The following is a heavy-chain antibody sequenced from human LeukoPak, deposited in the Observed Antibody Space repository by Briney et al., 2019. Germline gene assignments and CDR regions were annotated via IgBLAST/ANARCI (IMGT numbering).Heavy chain of an antibody. V-gene: IGHV1-2*02. CDR3: VRDRPHNWFDP. J-gene: IGHJ5*02. CDR1: GYTFTDYY. Sequence: ASVKVSCKASGYTFTDYYMHWVRQAPGQGLEWMVWINPNSGGTNYAQNFRGRVTMSRDTSITTAYMELNRLTSDDTAVYYCVRDRPHNWFDPWGQGTLVTVSS. CDR2: INPNSGGT.